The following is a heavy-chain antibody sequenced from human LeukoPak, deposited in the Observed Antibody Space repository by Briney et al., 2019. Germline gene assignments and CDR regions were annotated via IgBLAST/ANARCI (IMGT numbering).Heavy chain of an antibody. Sequence: ASVKVSCKASGYTFTGYYMHWVRQAPGQGLEWMGWINPNSGGTNYAQKFQGRVTMTRDTSISTAYMELGRLRSDDTAVYYCARDYGYCSGGSCYSFLDYWGQGTLVTVSS. V-gene: IGHV1-2*02. CDR1: GYTFTGYY. CDR3: ARDYGYCSGGSCYSFLDY. J-gene: IGHJ4*02. CDR2: INPNSGGT. D-gene: IGHD2-15*01.